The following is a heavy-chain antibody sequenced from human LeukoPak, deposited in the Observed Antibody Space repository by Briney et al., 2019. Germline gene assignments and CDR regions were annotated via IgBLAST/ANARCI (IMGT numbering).Heavy chain of an antibody. D-gene: IGHD6-13*01. CDR3: AREIAAAGTHYYYGMDV. J-gene: IGHJ6*02. CDR2: TNTNTGNP. V-gene: IGHV7-4-1*02. Sequence: ASVKVSCKASGYTFTSYAMNWVRQAPGQGLEWMGWTNTNTGNPTYAQGFTGRFVFSLDTSVSTAYLQISSLKAEDTAVYYCAREIAAAGTHYYYGMDVWGQGTTVTVSS. CDR1: GYTFTSYA.